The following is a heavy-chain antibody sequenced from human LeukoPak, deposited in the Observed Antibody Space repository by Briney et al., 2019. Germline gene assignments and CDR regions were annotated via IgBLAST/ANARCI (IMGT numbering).Heavy chain of an antibody. J-gene: IGHJ4*02. D-gene: IGHD6-13*01. CDR2: IYYSGSS. V-gene: IGHV4-30-4*01. CDR1: GXSISSGDYY. Sequence: SQTLSLTCTVSGXSISSGDYYWTWIRQPPGKGLEWIGYIYYSGSSYYNPSLKSRLIISVDVSKNQFSLKLSSVTAADTAVYYCARGLGSSWYGDWGQGTLVTVSS. CDR3: ARGLGSSWYGD.